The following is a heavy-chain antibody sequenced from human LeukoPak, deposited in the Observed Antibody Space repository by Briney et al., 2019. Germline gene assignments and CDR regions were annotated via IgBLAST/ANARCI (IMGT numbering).Heavy chain of an antibody. D-gene: IGHD1-26*01. J-gene: IGHJ4*02. CDR1: GGSFSGYY. CDR2: INHSGST. V-gene: IGHV4-34*01. Sequence: PSETLSLTCAVYGGSFSGYYWSWIRQPPGKGLEWIGEINHSGSTNYNPSLKSRVTISVSKYTNQFSLKLLCVKATATAYYYCASARRWSYYFDYWGQGTLVTVSS. CDR3: ASARRWSYYFDY.